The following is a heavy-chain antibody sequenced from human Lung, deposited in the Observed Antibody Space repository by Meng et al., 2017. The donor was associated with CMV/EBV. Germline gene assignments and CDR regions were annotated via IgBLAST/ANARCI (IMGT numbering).Heavy chain of an antibody. V-gene: IGHV1-69*05. CDR1: GGTFSSYA. CDR2: IIPIFSIA. D-gene: IGHD2-2*02. CDR3: ARDRTGDCSSTSCYNYYYYGMDV. J-gene: IGHJ6*01. Sequence: SXXVSXKASGGTFSSYAFSWVRQAPGQGLEWMGGIIPIFSIANYAQKFQGRVTITTDESTSTAYMELSSLRSEDTAVYYCARDRTGDCSSTSCYNYYYYGMDVWXPGNXVNGAS.